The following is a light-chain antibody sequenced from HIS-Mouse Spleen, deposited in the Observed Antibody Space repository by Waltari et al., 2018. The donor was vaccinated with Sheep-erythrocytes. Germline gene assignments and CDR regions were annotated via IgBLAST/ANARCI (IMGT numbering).Light chain of an antibody. CDR2: AAS. CDR1: QGISSY. CDR3: QQYYSYYT. J-gene: IGKJ2*01. Sequence: AIRMTQSPSSLSASTGDRVTITCRASQGISSYLAWYQQKPGKAPKLLIYAASTLQSGVPSRFSGSGSVTDFTLTIICLQSEDFATYYCQQYYSYYTFGQGTKLEIK. V-gene: IGKV1-8*01.